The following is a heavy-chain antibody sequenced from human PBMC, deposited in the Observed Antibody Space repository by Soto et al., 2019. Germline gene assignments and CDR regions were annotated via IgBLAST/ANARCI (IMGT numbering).Heavy chain of an antibody. D-gene: IGHD3-10*01. V-gene: IGHV3-74*01. J-gene: IGHJ4*02. CDR1: GFTFSSDW. CDR3: ARWFTYGNFDYFDY. CDR2: IDSGGRIT. Sequence: GGSLRLSCAASGFTFSSDWMHWFRQAPGKGLVWVSRIDSGGRITTYADSVKGRFTISGDNAKNTLYLQMNGLRAEDTVLYYCARWFTYGNFDYFDYWGQGTQVTVSS.